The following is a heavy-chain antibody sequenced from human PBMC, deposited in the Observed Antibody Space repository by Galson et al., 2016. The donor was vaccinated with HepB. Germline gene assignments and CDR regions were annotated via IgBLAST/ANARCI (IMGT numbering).Heavy chain of an antibody. V-gene: IGHV6-1*01. CDR2: TYYRSKWIN. CDR1: GDSVTSNSAA. CDR3: ARVGRTAYGMDV. J-gene: IGHJ6*02. D-gene: IGHD3-16*01. Sequence: CAISGDSVTSNSAAWNWIRSSPSRGLEWLGRTYYRSKWINDYAESVKSRITINADTSKNQFSLHLNSVTPEDTSLYYCARVGRTAYGMDVWGQGTTVTVS.